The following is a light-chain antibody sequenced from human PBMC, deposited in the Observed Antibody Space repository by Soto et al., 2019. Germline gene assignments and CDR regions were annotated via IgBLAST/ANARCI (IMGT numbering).Light chain of an antibody. CDR2: GAS. CDR1: QSVSSN. Sequence: EILMTQSPAPRSVSPGKSSTLSCRASQSVSSNLAWYQQKPGQAPRLLIFGASTRATGTPARFSGSGSGTEFTLTISSLQSEDFAVYSCQQYNNWTFGQGTKVDIK. J-gene: IGKJ1*01. CDR3: QQYNNWT. V-gene: IGKV3-15*01.